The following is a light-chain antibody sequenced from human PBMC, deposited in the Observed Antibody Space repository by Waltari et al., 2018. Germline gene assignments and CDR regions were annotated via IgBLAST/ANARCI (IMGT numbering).Light chain of an antibody. J-gene: IGLJ2*01. CDR2: DDS. CDR1: NLGTYR. Sequence: SYVLTQPPSVSVAPGETARLTRAGDNLGTYRVPWYPQKPGHAPVLVIFDDSDRPSGIPERFSGSNSGDTATLTIVGVEAGDEADYCCQLWDSHSDHPVFGGGTKLTVL. V-gene: IGLV3-21*02. CDR3: QLWDSHSDHPV.